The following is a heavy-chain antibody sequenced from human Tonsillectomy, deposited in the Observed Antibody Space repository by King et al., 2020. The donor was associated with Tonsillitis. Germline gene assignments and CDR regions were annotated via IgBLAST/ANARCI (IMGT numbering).Heavy chain of an antibody. V-gene: IGHV3-33*01. J-gene: IGHJ4*02. Sequence: VQLVESGGGVVQPGRSLRLSCAASGFTFSDYGMHWVRQAPGKGLEWVAVIWYDGSKKYYSDSVKGRFTISRDNSKNTLYLQMNSLRAEDTAVYYCASDATPEWGQGTLVTVSS. D-gene: IGHD2-15*01. CDR1: GFTFSDYG. CDR2: IWYDGSKK. CDR3: ASDATPE.